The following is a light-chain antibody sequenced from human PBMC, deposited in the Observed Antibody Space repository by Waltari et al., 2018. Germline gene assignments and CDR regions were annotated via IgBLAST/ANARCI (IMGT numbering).Light chain of an antibody. CDR1: QSLLYNFNNKSF. CDR2: WAS. V-gene: IGKV4-1*01. CDR3: QQHYATPRT. J-gene: IGKJ1*01. Sequence: DIVMTQSPDSLAAPLGERATINCKSSQSLLYNFNNKSFLAWYQQKPGQPPKMLIYWASSRESGVPARFSGGGSGTDFTLTISSLQAEDVALYYCQQHYATPRTFGQGTKVEI.